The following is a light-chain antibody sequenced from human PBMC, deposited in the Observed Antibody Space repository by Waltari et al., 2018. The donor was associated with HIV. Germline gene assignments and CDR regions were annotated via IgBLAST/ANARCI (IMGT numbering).Light chain of an antibody. CDR1: SSNIRADYD. Sequence: QSVLTQPPSVSGAPGQRVTISCTGSSSNIRADYDVHWYQQIPGTAPKLLISGNKERRSGGPDRFSASRSGTSASLAITGLQPEDEADYFCQSYDSTLNAAVVFGGGTKLTVL. CDR2: GNK. V-gene: IGLV1-40*01. CDR3: QSYDSTLNAAVV. J-gene: IGLJ2*01.